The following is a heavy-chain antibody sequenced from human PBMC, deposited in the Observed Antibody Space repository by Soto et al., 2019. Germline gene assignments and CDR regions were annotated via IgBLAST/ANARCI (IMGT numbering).Heavy chain of an antibody. V-gene: IGHV4-38-2*02. J-gene: IGHJ5*02. CDR3: ARDWSRGFDP. D-gene: IGHD3-3*01. CDR1: GYSINSDDY. Sequence: SETLSLTCTVSGYSINSDDYWGWIRQPPGKGLEWIASIYHSVSTFYNPSLRSRVTISIDTSKNTLYLQMNSLRAEDTAVYYCARDWSRGFDPWGQGTLVTVSS. CDR2: IYHSVST.